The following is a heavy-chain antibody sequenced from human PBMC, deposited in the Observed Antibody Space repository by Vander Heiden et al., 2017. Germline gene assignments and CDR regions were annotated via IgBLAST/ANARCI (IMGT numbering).Heavy chain of an antibody. V-gene: IGHV4-59*01. J-gene: IGHJ3*02. CDR3: ARTYYDSSGYYYMGAFDI. D-gene: IGHD3-22*01. CDR2: IHSSGSP. CDR1: GGSISSYY. Sequence: VSGGSISSYYWSWIRQPPGQGLEWTGYIHSSGSPNYNPSLKSRVTISVDASKNQFSLKLSSVTAADTAVYYCARTYYDSSGYYYMGAFDIWGQGTMVTVSS.